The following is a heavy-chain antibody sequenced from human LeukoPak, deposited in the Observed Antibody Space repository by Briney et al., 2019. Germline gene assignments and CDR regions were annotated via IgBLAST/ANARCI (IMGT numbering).Heavy chain of an antibody. D-gene: IGHD3-9*01. CDR3: ARDLIDYDILTGYSFDY. V-gene: IGHV1-69*13. J-gene: IGHJ4*02. CDR1: GGTFSSYA. Sequence: SVKVSCKASGGTFSSYAISWVRQAPGEAIEWMGGIIPIFGTANYAQKFQGRVTITADESTSTAYMELSSLRSEDTAVYYCARDLIDYDILTGYSFDYWGQGTLVTVSS. CDR2: IIPIFGTA.